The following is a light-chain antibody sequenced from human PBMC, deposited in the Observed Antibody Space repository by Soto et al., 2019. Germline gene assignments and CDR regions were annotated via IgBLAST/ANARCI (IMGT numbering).Light chain of an antibody. V-gene: IGKV2-28*01. CDR2: LGS. CDR3: MQALQTPYT. J-gene: IGKJ2*01. CDR1: QSLLHRTGYNF. Sequence: DILLTQSPLSLPVTPGEPASISCRSSQSLLHRTGYNFLDWYLQRPGQSPQLLIYLGSNRASGVPDRFNGSGSGTDFTLKITRVEAEDVGIYYCMQALQTPYTFGQGTKLDIK.